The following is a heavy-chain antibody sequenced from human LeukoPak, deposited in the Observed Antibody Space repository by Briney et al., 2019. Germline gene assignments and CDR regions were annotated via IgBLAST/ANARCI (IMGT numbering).Heavy chain of an antibody. V-gene: IGHV3-43*01. CDR1: GYTFKDYG. CDR3: AKDLGRLRFYFDY. J-gene: IGHJ4*02. Sequence: GGSLRLSCAVSGYTFKDYGMQWARQAPGKGLEWVSLVSWDGDNTHYADSVKGRFTISRDNSKNSLYLQMNSLRTEDTAFYYCAKDLGRLRFYFDYWGQGTLVTVSS. CDR2: VSWDGDNT. D-gene: IGHD5-12*01.